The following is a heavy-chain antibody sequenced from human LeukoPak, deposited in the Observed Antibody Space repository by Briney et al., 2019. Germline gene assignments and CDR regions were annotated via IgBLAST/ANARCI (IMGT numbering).Heavy chain of an antibody. J-gene: IGHJ4*02. Sequence: GGSLRLSCASSGFIFSSYARSWVGQAGGKGLEWVSSISGGGDRTFFAECVRGRFNISRDNSKNMLYLQMNGQSAEDTAVYYCPKDRARTETTWGRYFDYWGQGTLVTVSS. CDR1: GFIFSSYA. V-gene: IGHV3-23*01. CDR2: ISGGGDRT. D-gene: IGHD4-17*01. CDR3: PKDRARTETTWGRYFDY.